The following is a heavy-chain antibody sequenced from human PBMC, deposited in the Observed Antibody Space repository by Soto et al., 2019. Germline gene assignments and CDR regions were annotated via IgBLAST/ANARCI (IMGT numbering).Heavy chain of an antibody. Sequence: PGGSLRLSCAASGFTFSSYAMHCVRQAPGKGLEYVSAISSNGGSTYYANSVKGRFTISRDNSKNTLYLQMGSLRAEDMAVYYCARAINPFFYDYWGQGTLVTVS. CDR1: GFTFSSYA. CDR2: ISSNGGST. D-gene: IGHD1-20*01. J-gene: IGHJ4*02. CDR3: ARAINPFFYDY. V-gene: IGHV3-64*01.